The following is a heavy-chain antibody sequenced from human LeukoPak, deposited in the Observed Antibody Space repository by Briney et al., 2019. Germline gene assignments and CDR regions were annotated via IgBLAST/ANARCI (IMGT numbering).Heavy chain of an antibody. Sequence: ASVKVSCKASGYAFNIYDINWVRQATGHGLEWMGWMNPDSGNTGFAQKFQGRVTTTRNTSITTAYMELSSLRFEDTAVYYCAVHLPGDYLDRWGQGTLVTVSS. CDR3: AVHLPGDYLDR. CDR1: GYAFNIYD. CDR2: MNPDSGNT. J-gene: IGHJ4*02. V-gene: IGHV1-8*01.